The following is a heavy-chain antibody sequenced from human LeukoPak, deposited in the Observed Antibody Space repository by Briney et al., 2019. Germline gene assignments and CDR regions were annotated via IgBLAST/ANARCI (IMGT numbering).Heavy chain of an antibody. CDR1: GFTSDDYA. V-gene: IGHV3-9*02. Sequence: PGGSLRLSCAASGFTSDDYAMRWVRQAPGKGLEWVSGISWNSGSIGYADSVKGRFTLSSDNAKNSLYLQMNSLRAEDTALYYCARNVEFFDYWGQGTLVTVSS. CDR3: ARNVEFFDY. D-gene: IGHD3-10*01. J-gene: IGHJ4*02. CDR2: ISWNSGSI.